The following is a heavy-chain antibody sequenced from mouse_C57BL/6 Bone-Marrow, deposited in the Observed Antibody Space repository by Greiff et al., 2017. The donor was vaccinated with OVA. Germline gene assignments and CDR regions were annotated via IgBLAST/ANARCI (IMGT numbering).Heavy chain of an antibody. CDR2: SRNKANDYTT. Sequence: EVQVVESGGGLVQSGRSLRLSCATSGFTFSDFYMEWVRQAPGKGLEWIAASRNKANDYTTEYSASVKGRFIVSRDTSQSILYLQMNALRAEDTAIYYCARKGDYYAMDYWGQGTSVTVSS. V-gene: IGHV7-1*01. J-gene: IGHJ4*01. CDR3: ARKGDYYAMDY. CDR1: GFTFSDFY.